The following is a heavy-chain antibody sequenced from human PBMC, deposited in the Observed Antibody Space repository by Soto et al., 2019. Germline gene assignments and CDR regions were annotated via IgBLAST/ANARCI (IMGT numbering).Heavy chain of an antibody. D-gene: IGHD4-17*01. Sequence: QVQLQESGPGLVKPSETLSLTCTVSGGSISSYYWSWIRQPPGKALEWIGYIYHSGSTNYNPSLTSRVTISVDTSKNQFYLKLSPVTAADTAVYYCARGTVTTVHYFDSWGQGTLVTVSS. CDR3: ARGTVTTVHYFDS. J-gene: IGHJ4*02. CDR2: IYHSGST. V-gene: IGHV4-59*01. CDR1: GGSISSYY.